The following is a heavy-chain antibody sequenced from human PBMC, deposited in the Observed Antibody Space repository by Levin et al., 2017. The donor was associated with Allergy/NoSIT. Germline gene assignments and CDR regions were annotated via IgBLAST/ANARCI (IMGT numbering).Heavy chain of an antibody. V-gene: IGHV1-18*01. CDR1: GYTFTSYG. Sequence: GESLKISCKASGYTFTSYGISWVRQAPGQGLEWMGWISAYNGNTDYAQNLQGRVTMTTDTSTSTAYMELRSLRSDDTAVYYCARPHRGCSSTRCSADYYGLDVWGQGTTVTVSS. J-gene: IGHJ6*02. D-gene: IGHD2-2*01. CDR2: ISAYNGNT. CDR3: ARPHRGCSSTRCSADYYGLDV.